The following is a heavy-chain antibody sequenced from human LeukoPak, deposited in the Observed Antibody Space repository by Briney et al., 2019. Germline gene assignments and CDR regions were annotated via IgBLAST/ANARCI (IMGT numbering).Heavy chain of an antibody. CDR3: ARGPPGQVYESNKRALFDP. J-gene: IGHJ5*02. V-gene: IGHV1-46*01. CDR2: INPSDDST. CDR1: GYSFTTNY. D-gene: IGHD3-22*01. Sequence: GASVKVSCKASGYSFTTNYLHWARQAPGQELEWMGVINPSDDSTKSGQKFKGRATMTSDTSASTVYMELGSMGFEDTAVYFCARGPPGQVYESNKRALFDPWGQGALVTVSS.